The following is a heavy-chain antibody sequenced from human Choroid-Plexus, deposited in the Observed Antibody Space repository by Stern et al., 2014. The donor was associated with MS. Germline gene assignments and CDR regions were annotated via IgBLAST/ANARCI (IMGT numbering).Heavy chain of an antibody. CDR1: GFPFSHAW. CDR3: AAPRYNWNDALDF. V-gene: IGHV3-15*01. D-gene: IGHD1-1*01. CDR2: IKSKPDTGKA. J-gene: IGHJ4*02. Sequence: VQLVESGGGLVKPGGSLRLSCELSGFPFSHAWMTWVRQAPGKGLEWVGRIKSKPDTGKADYAAPLKGRFIISRDDSKNRVYLQMNSLTTEDTAVYYCAAPRYNWNDALDFWGQGTLVTVSS.